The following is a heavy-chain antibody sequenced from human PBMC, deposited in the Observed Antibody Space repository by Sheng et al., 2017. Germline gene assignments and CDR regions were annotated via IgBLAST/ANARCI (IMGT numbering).Heavy chain of an antibody. V-gene: IGHV4-59*01. CDR3: ARGGDFWSGYYYDY. Sequence: QVQLQESGPGLVKPSETLSLTCTVSGGSISSYYWSWIRQPPGKGLEWIGYIYYSGSTNYNPSLKSRVTISVDTSKNQFSLKLSSVTAADTAVYYCARGGDFWSGYYYDYWGQGTLVTVSS. J-gene: IGHJ4*02. D-gene: IGHD3-3*01. CDR2: IYYSGST. CDR1: GGSISSYY.